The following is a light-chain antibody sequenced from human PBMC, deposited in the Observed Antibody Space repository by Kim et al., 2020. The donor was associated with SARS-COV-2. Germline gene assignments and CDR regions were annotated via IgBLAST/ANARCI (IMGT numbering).Light chain of an antibody. Sequence: QSVLTQPPSVSGAPGQTVAISCTGDSSNIGADYDVHWYQQFPGKAPKVLIYGNRNRPSGVPDRFSASKSGTSASLVIAGLQADDEADYYCQSYDSGLVGFVFGTGTKVTVL. V-gene: IGLV1-40*01. CDR2: GNR. CDR3: QSYDSGLVGFV. CDR1: SSNIGADYD. J-gene: IGLJ1*01.